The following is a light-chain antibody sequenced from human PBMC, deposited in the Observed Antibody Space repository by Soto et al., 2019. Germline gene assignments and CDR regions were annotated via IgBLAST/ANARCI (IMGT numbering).Light chain of an antibody. Sequence: DIQMTQSPSTLSASVGDRVTITCRASQTISSWLAWYQQKPGKAPKLLIYKASNLENGVPSRFSGSGSGTEFTLTISSLQPDDFATYYCQQYNSYSSFGQETKVEIK. CDR1: QTISSW. CDR2: KAS. J-gene: IGKJ1*01. V-gene: IGKV1-5*03. CDR3: QQYNSYSS.